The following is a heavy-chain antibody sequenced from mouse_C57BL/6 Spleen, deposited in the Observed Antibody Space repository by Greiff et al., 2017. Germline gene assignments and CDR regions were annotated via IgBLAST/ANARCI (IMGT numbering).Heavy chain of an antibody. V-gene: IGHV5-17*01. CDR2: ISSGSSTI. CDR3: ARRALYYGNAMDY. CDR1: GFTFSDYG. J-gene: IGHJ4*01. D-gene: IGHD2-1*01. Sequence: EVKLVESGGGLVKPGGSLKLSCAASGFTFSDYGMHWVRQAPEKGLEWVAYISSGSSTIYYADTVKGRFTISRDNAKNTLFLQMTSLRSEDTAMYYCARRALYYGNAMDYWGQGTSVTVSS.